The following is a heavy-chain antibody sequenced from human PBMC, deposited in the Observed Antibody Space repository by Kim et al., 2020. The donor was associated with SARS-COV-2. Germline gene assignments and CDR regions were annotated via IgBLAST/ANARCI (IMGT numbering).Heavy chain of an antibody. D-gene: IGHD6-13*01. CDR3: ARMVGLQLVKNGAFDI. V-gene: IGHV4-59*13. CDR1: GGSISSYY. CDR2: IYYSGST. J-gene: IGHJ3*02. Sequence: SETLSLTCTVSGGSISSYYWSWIRQPPGKGLEWIGYIYYSGSTNYNPSLKSRVTISVDTSKNQFSLKLSSVTAADTAVYYCARMVGLQLVKNGAFDIWG.